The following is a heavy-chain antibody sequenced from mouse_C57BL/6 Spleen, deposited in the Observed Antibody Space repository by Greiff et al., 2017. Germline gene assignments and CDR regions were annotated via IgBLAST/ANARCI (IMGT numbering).Heavy chain of an antibody. CDR2: INPNYGTP. D-gene: IGHD2-1*01. J-gene: IGHJ2*01. V-gene: IGHV1-39*01. Sequence: EVQLQESGPELVKPGASVKISCKASGYSFTDYNMNWVKQSNGKSLEWIGVINPNYGTPSYNQKFKGKATLTVDPSSSKAYMQLNRRTSEDSADYYCTRRGCYGNYRDYWGQGTTLTVSS. CDR1: GYSFTDYN. CDR3: TRRGCYGNYRDY.